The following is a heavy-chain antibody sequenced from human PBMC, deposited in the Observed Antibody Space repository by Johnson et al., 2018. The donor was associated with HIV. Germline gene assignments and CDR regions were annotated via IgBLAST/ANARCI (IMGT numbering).Heavy chain of an antibody. Sequence: QVQLVESGGGVVRPGGSLRLSCAASGFTFSSYGMHWVRQAPGKGLEWVAVISYDGSDKDYADSLMGRFTISRDNSKNSLYLQMNSLTADDTAIYYCVRSPNWALGDIWGQGTMVTVSS. CDR2: ISYDGSDK. J-gene: IGHJ3*02. CDR1: GFTFSSYG. D-gene: IGHD7-27*01. V-gene: IGHV3-30*03. CDR3: VRSPNWALGDI.